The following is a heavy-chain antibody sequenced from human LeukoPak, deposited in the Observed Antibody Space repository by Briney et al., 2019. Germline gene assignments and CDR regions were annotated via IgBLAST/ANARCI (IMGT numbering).Heavy chain of an antibody. CDR2: ITSSGADS. CDR3: AKDNGYKECAFDI. CDR1: GFTFSVYA. J-gene: IGHJ3*02. V-gene: IGHV3-23*01. D-gene: IGHD5-18*01. Sequence: GGSLRLSCAASGFTFSVYAMNWVRQAPGKGLEWVAVITSSGADSYYSDSVRGRFTISRDNSKNTLYLQMNSLRAEDTAVYYCAKDNGYKECAFDIWGQGTMVTVSS.